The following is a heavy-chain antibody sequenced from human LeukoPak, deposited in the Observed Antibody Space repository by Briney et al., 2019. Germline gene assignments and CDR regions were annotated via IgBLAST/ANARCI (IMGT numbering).Heavy chain of an antibody. CDR3: ARVGDGLNDGFDI. Sequence: GASVKVSCKASGYTFTGYYMNWVRQAPGQGLEWMGRINPNTGGTNYAQNFQGSVTMSRDTSITTVYMELSRLRCDGTAVYYCARVGDGLNDGFDIWGQGTMVTVSS. CDR2: INPNTGGT. J-gene: IGHJ3*02. V-gene: IGHV1-2*06. D-gene: IGHD5-24*01. CDR1: GYTFTGYY.